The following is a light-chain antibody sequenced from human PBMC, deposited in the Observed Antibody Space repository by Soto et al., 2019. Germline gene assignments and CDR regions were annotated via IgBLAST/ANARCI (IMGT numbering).Light chain of an antibody. J-gene: IGKJ2*01. Sequence: DIQMTQSPSTLSASVGDTVTITCRASKSISNWLARYEQKPGQAPKLLIHKASTLESEVPSRFSGSGSGTDFPPTISGLQPDVFATFTCQKYNRFLYPFARGTKLEIK. CDR3: QKYNRFLYP. V-gene: IGKV1-5*03. CDR2: KAS. CDR1: KSISNW.